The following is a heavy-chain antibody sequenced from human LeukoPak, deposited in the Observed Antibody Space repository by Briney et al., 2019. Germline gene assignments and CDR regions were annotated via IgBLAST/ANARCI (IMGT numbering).Heavy chain of an antibody. J-gene: IGHJ6*03. V-gene: IGHV3-30-3*01. CDR3: AKDIRLSPSYYMDV. Sequence: GGSLRLSCAASGFTFSSYAMHWVRQAPGKGLEWVAVISYDGSNKYYADSVKGRFTISRDNSKNTLYLQMNSLRAEDTAVYYCAKDIRLSPSYYMDVWGKGTTVTVSS. CDR1: GFTFSSYA. CDR2: ISYDGSNK.